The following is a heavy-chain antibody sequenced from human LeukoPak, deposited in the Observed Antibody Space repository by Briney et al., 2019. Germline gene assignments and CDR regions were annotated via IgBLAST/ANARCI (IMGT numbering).Heavy chain of an antibody. Sequence: ASVKVSCKASGYTLTGYYMHWVRQAPGQELEWMGWINPNSGGTNYAQKFPGRVTMTRDTSISTAYMELSRLRSDDTAVYYCARAQAPSDVDTDQFDCWGQGTLVTVSS. CDR3: ARAQAPSDVDTDQFDC. D-gene: IGHD5-18*01. CDR1: GYTLTGYY. J-gene: IGHJ4*02. V-gene: IGHV1-2*02. CDR2: INPNSGGT.